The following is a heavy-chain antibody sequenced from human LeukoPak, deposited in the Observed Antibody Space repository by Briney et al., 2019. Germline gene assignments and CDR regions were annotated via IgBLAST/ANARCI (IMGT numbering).Heavy chain of an antibody. D-gene: IGHD3-22*01. Sequence: GGSLRLSCAASGFTVSSNYMSWVRQAPGKGLEWVSVIYSGGSTYYADSVKGRFTISRHNSKYTLYLQMNSLRAEDTAVYYCARPLSIVEDYYYYGMDVWAKGPRSPSP. CDR1: GFTVSSNY. V-gene: IGHV3-53*04. J-gene: IGHJ6*02. CDR3: ARPLSIVEDYYYYGMDV. CDR2: IYSGGST.